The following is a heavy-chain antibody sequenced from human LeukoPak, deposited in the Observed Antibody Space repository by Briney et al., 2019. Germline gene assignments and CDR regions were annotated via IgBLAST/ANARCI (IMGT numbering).Heavy chain of an antibody. D-gene: IGHD6-13*01. CDR2: IYTNGDT. J-gene: IGHJ4*02. CDR3: ARAAGAAGGQYFDY. CDR1: GYSISSGYY. Sequence: PSETLSLTCAVSGYSISSGYYWGWIRQPAGQGLEWIGRIYTNGDTRYNPSLKSRVTISVDTSKNQLSLKLRPVTAADTAVYYCARAAGAAGGQYFDYWGQGTLVTVSS. V-gene: IGHV4-4*07.